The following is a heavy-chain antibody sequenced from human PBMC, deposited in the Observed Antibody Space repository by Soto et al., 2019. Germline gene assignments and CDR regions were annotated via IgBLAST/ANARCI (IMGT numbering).Heavy chain of an antibody. D-gene: IGHD3-22*01. CDR2: ITGGGGGT. V-gene: IGHV3-23*01. J-gene: IGHJ4*02. CDR3: TKQPGSAPSSVDC. Sequence: EVQLLESGGGLVQPGGSLKLSCAASGFTFSDYAMSWVRQAPGKGLEWVSSITGGGGGTYYAASVKGRVTISRDNSENTLFLQMNSLRVKDTAVYYCTKQPGSAPSSVDCWGQGILVTVSS. CDR1: GFTFSDYA.